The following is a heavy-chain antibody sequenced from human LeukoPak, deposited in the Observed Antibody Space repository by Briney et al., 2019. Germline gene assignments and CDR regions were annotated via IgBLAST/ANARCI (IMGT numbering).Heavy chain of an antibody. V-gene: IGHV4-34*01. CDR1: GGSFSGYY. D-gene: IGHD3-10*01. CDR2: INHSGST. CDR3: ARGRRGSGSYYTLHAYFDY. J-gene: IGHJ4*02. Sequence: PSETLSLTCAVYGGSFSGYYWSWIRQPPGKGLEWIGEINHSGSTNYNPSLKSRVTISVDTSKNQFSLKLSSVTAADTAVYYCARGRRGSGSYYTLHAYFDYWGQGTLVTVSS.